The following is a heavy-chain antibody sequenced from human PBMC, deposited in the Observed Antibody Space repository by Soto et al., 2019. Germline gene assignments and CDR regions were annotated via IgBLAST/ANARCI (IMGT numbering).Heavy chain of an antibody. CDR2: IWYDGSNK. CDR1: GFTFSSYG. CDR3: ARDRESAAAGTLNWFDP. Sequence: GGSLRLSCAASGFTFSSYGMHWVRQAPGKGLEWVAVIWYDGSNKYYADSVKGRFTISRDNSKNTLYLQMNSLRAEDTALYYCARDRESAAAGTLNWFDPWGQGTLVTVSS. J-gene: IGHJ5*02. V-gene: IGHV3-33*01. D-gene: IGHD6-13*01.